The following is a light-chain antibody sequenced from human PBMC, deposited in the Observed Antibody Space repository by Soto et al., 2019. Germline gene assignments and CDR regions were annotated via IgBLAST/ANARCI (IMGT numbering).Light chain of an antibody. Sequence: DIQMTQSPSTLSAFVGDRVTITCRASQNIRGWLAWYQQRPGKAPDLLIFEASLLEGGVPSRFSGSGSGTQLTRTVDSLQPDDFETYCCQPYDSYSPTFGQGTRVHFK. J-gene: IGKJ1*01. V-gene: IGKV1-5*01. CDR2: EAS. CDR1: QNIRGW. CDR3: QPYDSYSPT.